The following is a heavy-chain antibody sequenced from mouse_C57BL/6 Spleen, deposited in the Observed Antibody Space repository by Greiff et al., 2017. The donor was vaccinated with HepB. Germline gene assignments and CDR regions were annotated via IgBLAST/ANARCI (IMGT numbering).Heavy chain of an antibody. Sequence: EVQVVESGGGLVKPGGSLKLSCAASGFTFSSYAMSWVRQTPEKRLEWVATISDGGSYTYYPDNVKGRFTISRDNAKNNLYLQMSHMKSEDTAMYYFASDEDYYGSSSYAMDYWGQGTSVTVSS. V-gene: IGHV5-4*01. D-gene: IGHD1-1*01. CDR3: ASDEDYYGSSSYAMDY. CDR2: ISDGGSYT. J-gene: IGHJ4*01. CDR1: GFTFSSYA.